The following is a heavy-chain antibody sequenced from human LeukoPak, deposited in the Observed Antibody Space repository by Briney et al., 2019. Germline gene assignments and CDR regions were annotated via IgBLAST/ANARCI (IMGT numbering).Heavy chain of an antibody. V-gene: IGHV4-59*12. CDR3: ARADSSSWYLEWFDP. J-gene: IGHJ5*02. Sequence: SETLSLTCTVSGGSISSYYWSWIRQPPGKGLEWIGYIYYSGSTNYNPSLKSRVTISVDTSKNQFSLKLSSVTAADTAVYYCARADSSSWYLEWFDPWSQGTLVTVSS. CDR1: GGSISSYY. D-gene: IGHD6-13*01. CDR2: IYYSGST.